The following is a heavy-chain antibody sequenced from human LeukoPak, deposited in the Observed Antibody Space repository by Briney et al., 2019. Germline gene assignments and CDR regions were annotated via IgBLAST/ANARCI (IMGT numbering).Heavy chain of an antibody. CDR1: GFIFSRYS. CDR2: TKNKANSYTT. Sequence: GGSLRLSCAASGFIFSRYSMTWVRQAPGKGLEWVGRTKNKANSYTTEYAASVKGRFTISRDDSKNSLYLQMNSLKTEDTAVYYCAFVGGYSGGNNILDIWGQGTMVSVSS. J-gene: IGHJ3*02. CDR3: AFVGGYSGGNNILDI. D-gene: IGHD1-26*01. V-gene: IGHV3-72*01.